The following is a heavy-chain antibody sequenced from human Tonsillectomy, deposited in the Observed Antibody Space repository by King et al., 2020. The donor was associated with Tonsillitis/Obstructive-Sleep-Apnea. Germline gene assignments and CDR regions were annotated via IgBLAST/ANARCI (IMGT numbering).Heavy chain of an antibody. D-gene: IGHD1-14*01. CDR2: IYYSGST. CDR3: ARMDSETGAAY. CDR1: GGSISSYY. Sequence: QLQESGPGLVKPSETLSLTCTVSGGSISSYYWSWIRQPPGKGLEWIGYIYYSGSTNYNPSLKSRVTISVDTSKNQFSLKLSSVTAADTAVYYCARMDSETGAAYWGQGTLVTVSS. V-gene: IGHV4-59*01. J-gene: IGHJ4*02.